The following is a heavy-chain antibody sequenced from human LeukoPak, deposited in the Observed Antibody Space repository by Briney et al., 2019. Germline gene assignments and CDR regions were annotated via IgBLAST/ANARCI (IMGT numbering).Heavy chain of an antibody. CDR2: ISAYNGNT. CDR3: ARTVFGMVINRRYYFDY. D-gene: IGHD3-3*01. V-gene: IGHV1-18*01. Sequence: ASVKVSCKASGYTFTSYGISWVRQAPGQGLEWMGWISAYNGNTNYAQKLQGRVTMTTDTSTSTAYMELSSLRSDYTAVYYCARTVFGMVINRRYYFDYWGQGTLVTVSS. CDR1: GYTFTSYG. J-gene: IGHJ4*02.